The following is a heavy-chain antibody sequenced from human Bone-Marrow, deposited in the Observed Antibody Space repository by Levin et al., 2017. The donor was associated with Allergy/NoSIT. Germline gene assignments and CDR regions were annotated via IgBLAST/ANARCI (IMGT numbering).Heavy chain of an antibody. V-gene: IGHV4-61*01. Sequence: PSETLSLTCSVSGGSVSSGTYYWSWIRRPPGKGLEWIGYINYRGVTKYNPSLKSRVTISVDPSKNEFSLKVTSVTAADTAVYYCARNRIIVSGGNDYYYGMDVWGQGTTVTVSS. D-gene: IGHD5/OR15-5a*01. CDR2: INYRGVT. CDR1: GGSVSSGTYY. CDR3: ARNRIIVSGGNDYYYGMDV. J-gene: IGHJ6*02.